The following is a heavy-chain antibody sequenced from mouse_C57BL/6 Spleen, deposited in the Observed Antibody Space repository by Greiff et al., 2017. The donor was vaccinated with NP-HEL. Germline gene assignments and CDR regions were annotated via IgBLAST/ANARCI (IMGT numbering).Heavy chain of an antibody. J-gene: IGHJ4*01. CDR2: IYPRSGNT. CDR1: GYTFTSYG. CDR3: AREDGYAMDY. D-gene: IGHD2-3*01. V-gene: IGHV1-81*01. Sequence: VQLQQSGAELARPGASVKLSCKASGYTFTSYGISWVKQRPGQGLEWIGEIYPRSGNTYYNEKFKGKATLTADKSSSTAYMELRSLTSEDSAVYFCAREDGYAMDYWGQGTSVTVSS.